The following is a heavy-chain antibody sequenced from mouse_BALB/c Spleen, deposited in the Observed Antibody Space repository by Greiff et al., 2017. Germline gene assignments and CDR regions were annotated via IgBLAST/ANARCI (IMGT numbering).Heavy chain of an antibody. CDR2: IDPENGDT. V-gene: IGHV14-4*02. D-gene: IGHD1-2*01. CDR3: NLITTATWFAY. J-gene: IGHJ3*01. CDR1: GFNIKDYY. Sequence: VQLQQSGAELVRSGASVKLSCTASGFNIKDYYMHWVKQRPEQGLEWIGWIDPENGDTEYAPKFQGKATMTADTSSNTAYLQLSSLTSEDTAVYYCNLITTATWFAYWGQGTLVTVSA.